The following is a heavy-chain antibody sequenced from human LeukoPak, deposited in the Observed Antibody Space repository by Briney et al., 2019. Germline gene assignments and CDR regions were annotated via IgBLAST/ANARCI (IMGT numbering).Heavy chain of an antibody. CDR3: ARSSSSYGDYSGSLTNNWFDP. J-gene: IGHJ5*02. CDR1: GGSFSGYY. D-gene: IGHD4-17*01. V-gene: IGHV4-34*01. CDR2: INHSGST. Sequence: SETLSLTCAVYGGSFSGYYWSWIRQPPGKGLEWIGEINHSGSTNYNPSLESRVTISVDTSKNQFSLKLSSVTAADTAVYYCARSSSSYGDYSGSLTNNWFDPWGQGTLVTVSS.